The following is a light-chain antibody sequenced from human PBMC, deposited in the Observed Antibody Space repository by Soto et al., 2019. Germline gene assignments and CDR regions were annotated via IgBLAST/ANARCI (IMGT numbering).Light chain of an antibody. CDR2: AAS. CDR1: QGIGNF. V-gene: IGKV1-27*01. J-gene: IGKJ1*01. Sequence: DIQMTQSPSSLSASVGDRVTITCRASQGIGNFLVWYQQKPGKVPKLLIYAASSLQSGVPSRFSGSGSGTDFTLTISSLQPEDVATYYCQNYDSAPPTFGQGTEVEIK. CDR3: QNYDSAPPT.